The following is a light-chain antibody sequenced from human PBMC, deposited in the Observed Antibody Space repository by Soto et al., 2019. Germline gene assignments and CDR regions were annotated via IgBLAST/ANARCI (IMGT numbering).Light chain of an antibody. CDR3: LLYSGGVVV. J-gene: IGLJ2*01. CDR1: TGAVTSGHY. Sequence: QAVVTQEPSLTVSPGGTVTLTCGSSTGAVTSGHYPYWFQQKPGQAPRTLIYDTSNKHSWTPARFSGSLLGGNAALTLSGVQPEDEADYYCLLYSGGVVVFGGGTQLTVL. CDR2: DTS. V-gene: IGLV7-46*01.